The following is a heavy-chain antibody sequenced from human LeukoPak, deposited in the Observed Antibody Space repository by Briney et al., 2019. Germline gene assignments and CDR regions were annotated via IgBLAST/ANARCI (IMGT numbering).Heavy chain of an antibody. Sequence: ASVKVSCKASGYTFTSYGISWVRQAPGQGLEWMGWISAYNGNTNYAQKLQGRVTMTTDTSTSTAYMELSSLRSEDTAVYYCARGLHIYGDYVDWGQGTLVTVSS. D-gene: IGHD4-17*01. CDR1: GYTFTSYG. CDR3: ARGLHIYGDYVD. V-gene: IGHV1-18*01. J-gene: IGHJ4*02. CDR2: ISAYNGNT.